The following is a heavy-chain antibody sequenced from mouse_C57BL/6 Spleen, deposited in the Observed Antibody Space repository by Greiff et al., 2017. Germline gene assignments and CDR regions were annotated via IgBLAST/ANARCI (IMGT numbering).Heavy chain of an antibody. J-gene: IGHJ2*01. Sequence: EVKLQESGAELVRPGASVKLSCTASGFNIKDDYMNWVKQRPEQGLEWIGWIDPENGDTEYASKFQGKATITADTSSNTAYLQLSSLTSEDTAVYYCTTRELGRDDWGQGTTLTVSS. D-gene: IGHD4-1*01. CDR2: IDPENGDT. CDR3: TTRELGRDD. CDR1: GFNIKDDY. V-gene: IGHV14-4*01.